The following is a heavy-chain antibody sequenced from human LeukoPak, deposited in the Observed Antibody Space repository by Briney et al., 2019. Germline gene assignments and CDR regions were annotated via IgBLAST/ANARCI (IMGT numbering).Heavy chain of an antibody. V-gene: IGHV3-7*01. D-gene: IGHD4/OR15-4a*01. CDR3: ARRKEVQTTLDY. CDR2: IKEDGSET. Sequence: PGGSLRLSCAASGFVFSNSWMGWVRLAPGKGLEWVANIKEDGSETYYVDSVKGRFTISRDNAKNSLDLQMNSLRAEDTAVYYCARRKEVQTTLDYWGQGTLVTVSS. J-gene: IGHJ4*02. CDR1: GFVFSNSW.